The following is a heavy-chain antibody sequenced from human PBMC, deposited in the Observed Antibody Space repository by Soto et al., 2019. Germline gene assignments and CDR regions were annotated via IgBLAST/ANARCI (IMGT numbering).Heavy chain of an antibody. CDR2: IYYSGST. J-gene: IGHJ3*01. D-gene: IGHD4-17*01. V-gene: IGHV4-39*01. CDR1: GGSISSSSYY. Sequence: SETLSLTCTVSGGSISSSSYYWGWIRQPPGKGLEWIGSIYYSGSTYYNPSLKSRVTISVDTSKNQFSLKLSSVTAADTAVYYCAKTRDDYGDSSSLWGQGTMVTVSS. CDR3: AKTRDDYGDSSSL.